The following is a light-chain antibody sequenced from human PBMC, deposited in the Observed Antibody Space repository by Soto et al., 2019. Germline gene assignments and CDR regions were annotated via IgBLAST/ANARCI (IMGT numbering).Light chain of an antibody. CDR2: DAS. V-gene: IGKV3-20*01. CDR1: QNVARNY. J-gene: IGKJ4*01. Sequence: EIVLTQSPGTLSLSPGERATLSCRASQNVARNYLAWYQQRPGQAPRLLIYDASTRATGIPYRFSGSGSGTDFTLPIRSLEPDDFAVYFCQQYARSPLACGGGTKVDI. CDR3: QQYARSPLA.